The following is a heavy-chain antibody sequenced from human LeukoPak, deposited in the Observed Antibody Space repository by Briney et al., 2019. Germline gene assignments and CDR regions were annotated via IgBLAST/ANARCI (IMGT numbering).Heavy chain of an antibody. D-gene: IGHD2-2*01. J-gene: IGHJ6*03. Sequence: PGGSLRLSCAASGFTFSSYWMSWVRQAPGKGLEWVANIKQDGSEKYYVDSVKGRFTISRDNAKNSLHLQMNSLRAEDTAVYYCARDRVPAAYYYYYYYMDVWGKGTTVTISS. CDR3: ARDRVPAAYYYYYYYMDV. V-gene: IGHV3-7*01. CDR2: IKQDGSEK. CDR1: GFTFSSYW.